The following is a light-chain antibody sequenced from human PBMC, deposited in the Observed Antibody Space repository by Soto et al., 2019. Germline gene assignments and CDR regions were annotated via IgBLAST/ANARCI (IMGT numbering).Light chain of an antibody. CDR1: ISDLGTYNY. V-gene: IGLV2-14*01. J-gene: IGLJ3*02. CDR2: EVS. Sequence: QSALTQPASVSGSPGQSITISCTGTISDLGTYNYVSWYQQHPGKAPKLIIYEVSNRSSGVSFRFSGSKSGNTASLTISGLQAEDEGDYFCSSYTTSTTWLFGGGTQLTVL. CDR3: SSYTTSTTWL.